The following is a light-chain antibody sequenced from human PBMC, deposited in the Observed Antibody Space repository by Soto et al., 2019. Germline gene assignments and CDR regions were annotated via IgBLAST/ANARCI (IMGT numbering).Light chain of an antibody. V-gene: IGKV1-27*01. CDR2: AAS. J-gene: IGKJ4*01. CDR1: LGIIDY. CDR3: QKYNSAPLT. Sequence: DIEMTQSPSSLSASVGDRVTITCRASLGIIDYLALYQQKPGKVPKLLIYAASTLQTGVPSRFSGSGSRTDFTLTISNLQPEDVATYYCQKYNSAPLTFGGGTKVEIK.